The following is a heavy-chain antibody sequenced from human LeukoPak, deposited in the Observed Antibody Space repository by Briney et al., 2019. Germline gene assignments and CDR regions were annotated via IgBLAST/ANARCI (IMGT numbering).Heavy chain of an antibody. V-gene: IGHV4-4*09. CDR3: ARADYGGNSGVDY. CDR1: GGSISSYY. D-gene: IGHD4-23*01. CDR2: IYTRGST. J-gene: IGHJ4*02. Sequence: SETLSLICTVSGGSISSYYWSWIRQPPGKGLEWIGYIYTRGSTNYNPSLKSRVTISVDTSKNQFSLKLSSVTAADTAVYYCARADYGGNSGVDYWGQGTLVTVSS.